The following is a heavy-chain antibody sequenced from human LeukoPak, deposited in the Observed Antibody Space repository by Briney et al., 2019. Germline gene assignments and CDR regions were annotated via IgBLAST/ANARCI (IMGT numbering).Heavy chain of an antibody. D-gene: IGHD3-3*01. Sequence: GGSLRLSCAASGFTFDDYGMSWVRQAPGKGLEWVANIKQDGSEKYYVDSVKGRFTISRDNAKNSLYLQMNSLRAEDTAVYYCARVKRGEWLDYWGQGTLVTVSS. CDR3: ARVKRGEWLDY. J-gene: IGHJ4*02. V-gene: IGHV3-7*01. CDR1: GFTFDDYG. CDR2: IKQDGSEK.